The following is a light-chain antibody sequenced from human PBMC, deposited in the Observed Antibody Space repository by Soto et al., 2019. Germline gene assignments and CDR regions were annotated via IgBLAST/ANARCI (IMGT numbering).Light chain of an antibody. V-gene: IGKV3-15*01. Sequence: EIVMTQSPATLSVSPGERATLSCRASQSVRSDLAWYQQKPGQAPRLLIYGADTRATGVPARFSGSGSGAEFTLTISSLKSEYIAVYYCQLYNNWHLMYTVGQGTKVDSK. J-gene: IGKJ2*01. CDR2: GAD. CDR1: QSVRSD. CDR3: QLYNNWHLMYT.